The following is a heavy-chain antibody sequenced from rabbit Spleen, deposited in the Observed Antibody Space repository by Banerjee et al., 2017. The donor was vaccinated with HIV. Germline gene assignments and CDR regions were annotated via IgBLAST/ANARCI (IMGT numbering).Heavy chain of an antibody. D-gene: IGHD7-1*01. CDR3: ARSYPMTGYGNGLDL. J-gene: IGHJ6*01. CDR1: GIDFNSNYW. V-gene: IGHV1S45*01. Sequence: QEQLVESGGGLVQPGGSLKLSCKASGIDFNSNYWICWVRQAPGKGLEWIACIYTSSDITHYASWAKGRFTISKTSSTTVTLQMTSLTAADTATYFCARSYPMTGYGNGLDLWGPGTLVTVS. CDR2: IYTSSDIT.